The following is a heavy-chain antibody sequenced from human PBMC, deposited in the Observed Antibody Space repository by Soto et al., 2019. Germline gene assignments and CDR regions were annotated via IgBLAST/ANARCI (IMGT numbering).Heavy chain of an antibody. CDR1: GFTFSDHY. V-gene: IGHV3-11*01. J-gene: IGHJ3*02. D-gene: IGHD2-2*01. CDR3: ARVKECSSTSCYARDAFDI. CDR2: ISSGGSGI. Sequence: QVQLVESGGGLVKPGGSLRLSCAASGFTFSDHYMSWIRQAPGKGLEWVSYISSGGSGIYYADSVKGRFTISRDNAKNSLYLPMKSLRAEDTAVYYCARVKECSSTSCYARDAFDIWGQGTMLTVSS.